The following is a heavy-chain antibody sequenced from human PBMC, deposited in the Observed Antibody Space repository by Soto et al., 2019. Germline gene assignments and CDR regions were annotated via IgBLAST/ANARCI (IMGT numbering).Heavy chain of an antibody. D-gene: IGHD6-6*01. CDR1: GGSISSGDYY. CDR3: VAYSSSSFRWRFAGHNWFDP. Sequence: SETLSLTCTVSGGSISSGDYYWSWIRQPPGKGLEWIGYIYYSGSTYYNPSLKSRVTISVDTSKNQFSLKLSSVTAADTAVYYCVAYSSSSFRWRFAGHNWFDPWGQGTLVTVSS. CDR2: IYYSGST. V-gene: IGHV4-30-4*01. J-gene: IGHJ5*02.